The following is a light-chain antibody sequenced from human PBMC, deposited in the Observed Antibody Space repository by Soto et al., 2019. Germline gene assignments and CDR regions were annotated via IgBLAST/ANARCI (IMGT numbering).Light chain of an antibody. J-gene: IGLJ1*01. CDR2: EVS. CDR3: SSYTGRSPLYV. CDR1: GSDVGNYNY. Sequence: QSVLTQPASVSGSPGQSITISCTGTGSDVGNYNYVSWYQQHPGKAPKLMIYEVSNRPSGVSNRFSGSKSGNTASLTISGLQAGDEADYYCSSYTGRSPLYVFGTGTKVTVL. V-gene: IGLV2-14*01.